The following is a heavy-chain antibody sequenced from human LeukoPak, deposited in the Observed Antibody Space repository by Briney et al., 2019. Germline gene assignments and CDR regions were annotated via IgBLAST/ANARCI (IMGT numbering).Heavy chain of an antibody. CDR2: TYYRSKWFY. V-gene: IGHV6-1*01. CDR3: ARERDLVGVANAFEI. D-gene: IGHD1-26*01. Sequence: SQTLSLTCAISGDRVSNNNVAWNWIRQSPSRGLEWLGRTYYRSKWFYDYAGSVRSRITINPDTSKNQFSLQLNSVTPEDTAVYYCARERDLVGVANAFEIWGQGTMVTVSS. CDR1: GDRVSNNNVA. J-gene: IGHJ3*02.